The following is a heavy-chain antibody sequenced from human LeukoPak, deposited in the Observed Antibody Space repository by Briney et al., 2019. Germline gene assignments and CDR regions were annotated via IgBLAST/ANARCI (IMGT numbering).Heavy chain of an antibody. Sequence: SETLSLTYSVSGGSISSYYWSWLRQPAGKGLEWIGRIHTRGGTEYNPSLKSRVTMSVDTSKNQFSLKLISVTAADTAVYFCARDDNSGYSDDAFDIWGQGTLITVSS. CDR2: IHTRGGT. J-gene: IGHJ3*02. V-gene: IGHV4-4*07. D-gene: IGHD5-12*01. CDR3: ARDDNSGYSDDAFDI. CDR1: GGSISSYY.